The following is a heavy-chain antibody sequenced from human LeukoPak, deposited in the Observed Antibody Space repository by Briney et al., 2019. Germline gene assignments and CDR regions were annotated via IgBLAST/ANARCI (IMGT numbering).Heavy chain of an antibody. D-gene: IGHD2-2*01. CDR1: GGTFSSYT. CDR2: IIPILGIA. Sequence: SVKVSCKASGGTFSSYTISWLRQAPGQGLEWMGRIIPILGIANYAQKFQGRVTITADKSTSTAYMELSSLRSEDTAVYYCARDGSGYIVVVPAATWGQGTLVTVSS. CDR3: ARDGSGYIVVVPAAT. V-gene: IGHV1-69*04. J-gene: IGHJ4*02.